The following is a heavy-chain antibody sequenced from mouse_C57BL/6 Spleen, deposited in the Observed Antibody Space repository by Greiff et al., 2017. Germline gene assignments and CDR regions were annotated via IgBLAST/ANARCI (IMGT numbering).Heavy chain of an antibody. CDR3: ARYIGYDSYAMDY. J-gene: IGHJ4*01. CDR2: IRNKANGYTT. CDR1: GFTFTDYY. Sequence: EVQVVESGGGLVQPGGSLSLSCAASGFTFTDYYMSWVRQPPGKALEWLGFIRNKANGYTTEYSASVKGRFTISRDNSQSILYLQMNALRAEDSATYYCARYIGYDSYAMDYWGQGTSVTVSS. V-gene: IGHV7-3*01. D-gene: IGHD2-4*01.